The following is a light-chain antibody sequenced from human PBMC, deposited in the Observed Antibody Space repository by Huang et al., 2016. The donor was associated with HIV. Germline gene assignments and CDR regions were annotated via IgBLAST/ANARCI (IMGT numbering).Light chain of an antibody. CDR2: GAS. J-gene: IGKJ3*01. CDR1: QSVATK. Sequence: EIVMTQSPATLSVSPGDRATLSCRASQSVATKLAWYQQRPGQAPRLLIFGASTRAPGVPGRFSGSGSGTDFSLTISSLQSEDFAVYYCQQYSNWPPVTFGPGTKVDIK. V-gene: IGKV3-15*01. CDR3: QQYSNWPPVT.